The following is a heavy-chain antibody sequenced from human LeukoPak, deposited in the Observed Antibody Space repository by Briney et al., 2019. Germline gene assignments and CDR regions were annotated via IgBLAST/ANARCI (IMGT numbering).Heavy chain of an antibody. J-gene: IGHJ4*02. V-gene: IGHV2-5*01. CDR1: GFSLSTSGVG. D-gene: IGHD3-10*01. CDR2: IYWNDDK. CDR3: AHAATNGESRYLYYFDS. Sequence: KESGPTLLKPTQTLTLTCTFSGFSLSTSGVGVGWIRQPPGKALEWLALIYWNDDKRYSPSLKSRLTITKDTSKNQVVLTRTNMDPVYTATYCCAHAATNGESRYLYYFDSWGQGTLVTVSS.